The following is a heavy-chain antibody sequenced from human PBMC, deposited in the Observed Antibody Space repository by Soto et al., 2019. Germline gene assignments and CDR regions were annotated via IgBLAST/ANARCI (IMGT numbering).Heavy chain of an antibody. CDR1: GFTFSDYY. V-gene: IGHV3-11*01. CDR2: ISSSGSTT. Sequence: GGSLRLSCAASGFTFSDYYMSWIRQAPGKGLEWVSYISSSGSTTYYADSVKGRFTISRDNAKNSLYLQMNSLRAEDTAVYYCARCDTSCQLFDYWGQGTLVTVSS. D-gene: IGHD2-2*01. CDR3: ARCDTSCQLFDY. J-gene: IGHJ4*02.